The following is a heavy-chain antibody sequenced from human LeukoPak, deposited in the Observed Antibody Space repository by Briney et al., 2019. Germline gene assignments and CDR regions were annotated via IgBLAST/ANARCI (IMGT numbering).Heavy chain of an antibody. CDR2: ISADNGNT. Sequence: GASVKVSCTAAVYTFIKYGISWVSQAPGQGGEWMGWISADNGNTRYGEQFQGRITMTTDTSTNTAYMELRSLRSDDTAVYYCARAARSTLGFDPWGQGTLVTVSS. CDR1: VYTFIKYG. CDR3: ARAARSTLGFDP. J-gene: IGHJ5*02. D-gene: IGHD1-26*01. V-gene: IGHV1-18*01.